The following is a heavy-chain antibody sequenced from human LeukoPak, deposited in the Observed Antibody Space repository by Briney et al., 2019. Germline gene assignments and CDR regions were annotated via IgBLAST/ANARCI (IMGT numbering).Heavy chain of an antibody. Sequence: PGGSLRLSCAASGFTFSNYGMHWVRQAPGKGLEWVTVISYDGSVKYYADSVKGRFTISRDKSKNTLYLQMNSLRAEDTAVYYCARVSDYSNYFDYWGQGTLVTVSS. J-gene: IGHJ4*02. V-gene: IGHV3-30*03. CDR3: ARVSDYSNYFDY. CDR2: ISYDGSVK. CDR1: GFTFSNYG. D-gene: IGHD4-11*01.